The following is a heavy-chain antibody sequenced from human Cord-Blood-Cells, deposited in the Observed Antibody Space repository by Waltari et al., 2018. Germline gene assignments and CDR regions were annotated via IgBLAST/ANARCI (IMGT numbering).Heavy chain of an antibody. J-gene: IGHJ5*02. D-gene: IGHD6-13*01. CDR2: IYTSGST. V-gene: IGHV4-4*07. CDR1: GGSTSSYY. CDR3: ARDSDSSSWYWFDP. Sequence: QVQLQESGPGLVKPSETLSLTCTVSGGSTSSYYWSWIRQPAGKGLEWIGRIYTSGSTNYNPSLKSRVTMSVDTSKNQFSLKLSSVTAADTAVYYCARDSDSSSWYWFDPWGQGTLVTVSS.